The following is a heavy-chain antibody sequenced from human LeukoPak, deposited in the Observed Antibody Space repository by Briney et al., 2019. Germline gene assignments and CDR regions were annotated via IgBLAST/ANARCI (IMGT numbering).Heavy chain of an antibody. V-gene: IGHV3-7*01. CDR1: GFTFSSSW. D-gene: IGHD2/OR15-2a*01. CDR3: ARGFSTDS. J-gene: IGHJ4*02. Sequence: GGSLRLSCAASGFTFSSSWMTWVRQAPGKGLEWVANIKHDGTKYYMDSEKGRFTISGDNAKNSLFLQMNSLRAEDTAVYYCARGFSTDSWGQGTLVTVSS. CDR2: IKHDGTK.